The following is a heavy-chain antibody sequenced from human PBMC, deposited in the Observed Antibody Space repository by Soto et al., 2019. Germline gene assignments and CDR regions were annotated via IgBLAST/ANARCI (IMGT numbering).Heavy chain of an antibody. CDR1: GFTFSSYS. Sequence: EVQLVESGGGLAKPGGSLRLSCAASGFTFSSYSMNWVRQAPGKGLEWVSSISSSSNFISYGDSVKGRFTITRDNAKNSLYLQTSSLRAEDTAVYYCARDRDYYDYYMDVWGKGTTVTVSS. J-gene: IGHJ6*03. CDR3: ARDRDYYDYYMDV. CDR2: ISSSSNFI. V-gene: IGHV3-21*01.